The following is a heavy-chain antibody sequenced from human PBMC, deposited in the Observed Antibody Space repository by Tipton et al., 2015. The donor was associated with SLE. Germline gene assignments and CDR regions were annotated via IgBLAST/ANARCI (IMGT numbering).Heavy chain of an antibody. CDR2: IFYTGST. D-gene: IGHD2/OR15-2a*01. J-gene: IGHJ6*03. CDR3: ARDRGIPVGNYMDV. V-gene: IGHV4-39*07. Sequence: TLSLTCTVSDGSIRSTNYYWGWIRQPPGKGLEWIGSIFYTGSTYYNPSLKSRVSFSIDTSKHQFSLKLNSVTAADTAVYYCARDRGIPVGNYMDVWGKGTTVTVSS. CDR1: DGSIRSTNYY.